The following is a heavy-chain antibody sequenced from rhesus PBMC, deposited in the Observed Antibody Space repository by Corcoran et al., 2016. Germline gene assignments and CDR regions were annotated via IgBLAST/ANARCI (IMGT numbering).Heavy chain of an antibody. V-gene: IGHV4-169*01. Sequence: QLQLQASGPGLVKPSETLSLTCAVSGGSISSSYWRWIRPAPGKGLEWIGYIGGSSGSTNYNPSLKSRVTLSVDTSKNQLSLKLSSVTAADTAVYYCARRGNYSPLDYWGQGVLVTVAS. CDR1: GGSISSSY. J-gene: IGHJ4*01. CDR2: IGGSSGST. CDR3: ARRGNYSPLDY. D-gene: IGHD1-1*01.